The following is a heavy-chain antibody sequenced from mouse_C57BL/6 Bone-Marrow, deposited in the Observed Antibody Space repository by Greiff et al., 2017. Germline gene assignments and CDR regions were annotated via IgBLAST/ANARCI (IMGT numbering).Heavy chain of an antibody. CDR2: ISSGGSYT. J-gene: IGHJ2*01. CDR1: GFTFSSYG. V-gene: IGHV5-6*02. Sequence: EVMLVESGGDLVKPGGSLKLSCAASGFTFSSYGMSWVRQTPDKRLEWVATISSGGSYTYYPDSVKGRVTISRDNAKNTLYLQMSSLKSEDTAMYYCARRFYFDYWGQGTTLTVSS. CDR3: ARRFYFDY.